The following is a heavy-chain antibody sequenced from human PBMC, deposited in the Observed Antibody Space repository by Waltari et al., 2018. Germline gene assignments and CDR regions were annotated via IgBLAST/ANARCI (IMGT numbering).Heavy chain of an antibody. V-gene: IGHV4-39*07. J-gene: IGHJ3*02. Sequence: QLQLQESGPGLVKPSETLSLTCTVSGGSISSSSYYWGWIRQPPGKGLEWIGNIYYSGSTYYNPSLKSRVTISVDTSKNQFSLKLSSVTAADTAVYYCARVTPQLGRVIHDAFDIWGQGTMVTVSS. CDR3: ARVTPQLGRVIHDAFDI. CDR2: IYYSGST. D-gene: IGHD7-27*01. CDR1: GGSISSSSYY.